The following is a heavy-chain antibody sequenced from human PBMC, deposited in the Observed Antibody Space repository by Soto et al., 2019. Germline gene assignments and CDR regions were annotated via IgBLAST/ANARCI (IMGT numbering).Heavy chain of an antibody. CDR3: ARVLNYDILTDAFDI. D-gene: IGHD3-9*01. J-gene: IGHJ3*02. CDR2: IYYSGST. Sequence: SETLSLTCTVSGGSISSYYWSWIRQPPGKGLEWIGYIYYSGSTNYNPSLKSRVTISVDTSKNQFSLKLSSVTAADTAVYYCARVLNYDILTDAFDIWGQGTMVTVSS. CDR1: GGSISSYY. V-gene: IGHV4-59*01.